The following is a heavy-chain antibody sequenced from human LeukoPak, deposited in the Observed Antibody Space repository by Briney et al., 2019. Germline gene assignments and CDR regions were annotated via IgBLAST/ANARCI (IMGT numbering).Heavy chain of an antibody. J-gene: IGHJ4*02. CDR2: INHSGST. Sequence: PSETLSLTCAVYGGSFSGYYWSWIRQPPGKGLEWIGEINHSGSTNYNPSLKSRVTISVDTSKNQFSLKLSSVTAADTAVYYCARAHRFGTSEGYFDYWGQGTLVTVSS. CDR3: ARAHRFGTSEGYFDY. CDR1: GGSFSGYY. V-gene: IGHV4-34*01. D-gene: IGHD3-10*01.